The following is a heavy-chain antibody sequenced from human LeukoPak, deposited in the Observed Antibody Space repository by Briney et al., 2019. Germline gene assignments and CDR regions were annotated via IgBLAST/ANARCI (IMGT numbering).Heavy chain of an antibody. Sequence: SETLSLTCTVSGGSVSIGRYQWSWVRQPPGPGLEWIGDIQYNGPPAYNPSLQNRVIILRDESRNQSSLRLSSVTAADTAVYFCARRKADRPRNYYIDYWGQGILVTVSS. D-gene: IGHD6-6*01. V-gene: IGHV4-61*01. J-gene: IGHJ4*02. CDR2: IQYNGPP. CDR3: ARRKADRPRNYYIDY. CDR1: GGSVSIGRYQ.